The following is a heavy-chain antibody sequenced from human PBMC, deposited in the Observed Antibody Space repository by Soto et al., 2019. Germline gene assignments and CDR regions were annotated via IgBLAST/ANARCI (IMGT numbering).Heavy chain of an antibody. D-gene: IGHD6-25*01. Sequence: GGSLRLSCAASGFTFSSYGMHWVRQAPGKGLEWVAVISYDGSNKYYADSVKGRFTISRDNSKNTLYLQMNSLRAEDTAVYYCANGFNYYYYGMDVWGQGTTVTVSS. CDR2: ISYDGSNK. J-gene: IGHJ6*02. CDR3: ANGFNYYYYGMDV. V-gene: IGHV3-30*18. CDR1: GFTFSSYG.